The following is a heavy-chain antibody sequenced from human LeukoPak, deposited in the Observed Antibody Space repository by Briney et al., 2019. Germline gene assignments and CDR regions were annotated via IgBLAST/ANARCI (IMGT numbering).Heavy chain of an antibody. V-gene: IGHV4-61*02. Sequence: SETLSLTCTVSGGSISSSSYYWGWIRQPPGKGLEWIGRIYTSGSTNYNPSLKSRVTISVDTSKNQFSLKLSFVTAADTAVYYCARDGSWLQFRGFDYWSQGTLVTVSS. CDR2: IYTSGST. CDR3: ARDGSWLQFRGFDY. CDR1: GGSISSSSYY. J-gene: IGHJ4*02. D-gene: IGHD5-24*01.